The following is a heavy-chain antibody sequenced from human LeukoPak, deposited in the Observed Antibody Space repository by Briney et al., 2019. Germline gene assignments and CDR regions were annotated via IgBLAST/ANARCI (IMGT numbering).Heavy chain of an antibody. CDR3: ARASLNRIQLWLVDYYYYYMDV. D-gene: IGHD5-18*01. J-gene: IGHJ6*03. CDR1: GYTFTRYG. Sequence: ASVKVSCKASGYTFTRYGISWVRQAPGQGLEWMGWISAYNGNTNYAQKLQGRVTMTTDTSTSTAYMELRSLRSDDTAVYYCARASLNRIQLWLVDYYYYYMDVWGKGTTVTVSS. CDR2: ISAYNGNT. V-gene: IGHV1-18*01.